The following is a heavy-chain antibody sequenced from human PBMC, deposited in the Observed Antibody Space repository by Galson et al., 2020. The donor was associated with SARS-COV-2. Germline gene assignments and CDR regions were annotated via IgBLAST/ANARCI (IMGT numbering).Heavy chain of an antibody. D-gene: IGHD1-26*01. CDR1: GFTFSNYW. J-gene: IGHJ4*02. Sequence: GGSLRLSCAASGFTFSNYWMHWVRQAPGKGLVWVSRINSNGSSISYADSVKGRFTISRDNAKNTLYLQMNSLRVEDTAVYYCTATRAYWGQGTLVTVSS. V-gene: IGHV3-74*01. CDR2: INSNGSSI. CDR3: TATRAY.